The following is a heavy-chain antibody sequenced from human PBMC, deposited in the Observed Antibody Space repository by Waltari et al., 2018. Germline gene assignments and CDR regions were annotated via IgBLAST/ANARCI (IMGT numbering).Heavy chain of an antibody. V-gene: IGHV4-39*01. J-gene: IGHJ4*02. CDR2: IYYSGRT. Sequence: QLQLQESGPGLVKPSETLSLTCTVSGGSISSSSYYWGWIRQPPGKGLEWIGSIYYSGRTYYNPSLKRRVTISVDTSKNQFALKLSSVTAADTAVYYCARQEYSSSWYYFDYWGQGTLVTVSS. D-gene: IGHD6-13*01. CDR1: GGSISSSSYY. CDR3: ARQEYSSSWYYFDY.